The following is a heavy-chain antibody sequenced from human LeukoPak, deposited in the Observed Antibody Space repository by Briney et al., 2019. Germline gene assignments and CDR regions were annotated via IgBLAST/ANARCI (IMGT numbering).Heavy chain of an antibody. D-gene: IGHD3-22*01. CDR1: GGSISSSSYY. V-gene: IGHV4-39*01. J-gene: IGHJ4*02. CDR2: IYYSGST. CDR3: ARHLYYDSSGYYVYYFDY. Sequence: PSETLSLTCTVSGGSISSSSYYWGWIRQPPGKGLEWIGSIYYSGSTYYNPSLKSRVTISVDTSKNQFSLKLSSVTAADTAVYYCARHLYYDSSGYYVYYFDYWGQGTLVTVSS.